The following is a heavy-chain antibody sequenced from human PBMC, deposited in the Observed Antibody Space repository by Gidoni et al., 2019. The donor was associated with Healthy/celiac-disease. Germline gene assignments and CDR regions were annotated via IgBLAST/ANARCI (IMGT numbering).Heavy chain of an antibody. D-gene: IGHD3-22*01. Sequence: QVQLQQWGAGLLKPSETLSLTCAVYGGSFSGYYWSWIRQPPGKGLEWIGEINHSGSTNYNPSRKSRVTISVDTSKNQFSLKLSSVTAADTAVYYRARGAPYYYDSRYYFDYWGQGTLVTVSS. J-gene: IGHJ4*02. CDR3: ARGAPYYYDSRYYFDY. CDR2: INHSGST. CDR1: GGSFSGYY. V-gene: IGHV4-34*01.